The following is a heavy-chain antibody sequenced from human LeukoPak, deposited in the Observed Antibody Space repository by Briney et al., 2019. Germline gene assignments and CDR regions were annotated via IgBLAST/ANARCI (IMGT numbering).Heavy chain of an antibody. CDR1: GFTFSSYS. D-gene: IGHD2-21*01. CDR3: ASLIDYYIDY. V-gene: IGHV3-48*04. J-gene: IGHJ4*02. Sequence: PGGSLRLSCAASGFTFSSYSMMWVRQAPGKGLEWVSYISSSSTTIHYADSVKGRFTISRDNAKNSLYLQMNSLRAEDTAVYYCASLIDYYIDYWGQGTLVTVSS. CDR2: ISSSSTTI.